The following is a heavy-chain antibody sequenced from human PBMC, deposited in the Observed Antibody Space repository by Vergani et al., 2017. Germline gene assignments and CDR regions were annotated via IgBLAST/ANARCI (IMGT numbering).Heavy chain of an antibody. CDR1: GGTFSSYA. CDR3: AGGGITIFGVVMGGALDY. J-gene: IGHJ4*02. CDR2: IIPIFGTA. Sequence: QVQLVQSGAEVKKPGSSVKVSCKASGGTFSSYAISWVRQAPGQGLEWMGGIIPIFGTANYAQKFQGRVTITADESTSTAYMELSSLRSEDTAVHYCAGGGITIFGVVMGGALDYWGQGTLVTVSS. D-gene: IGHD3-3*01. V-gene: IGHV1-69*01.